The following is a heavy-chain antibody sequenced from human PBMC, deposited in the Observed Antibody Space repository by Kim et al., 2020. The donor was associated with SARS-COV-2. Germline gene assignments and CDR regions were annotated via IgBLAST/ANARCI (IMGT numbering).Heavy chain of an antibody. Sequence: SETLSLTCTVSGASISSGTHYWSWIRQPAGKGLEWIGRIASSGNTKYNPSLKSRVTMSVDTSKNQFSLEMTSVTAADTAVYHCARSGSRGWYYFDFWGQGALVTVSS. CDR2: IASSGNT. CDR1: GASISSGTHY. J-gene: IGHJ4*02. CDR3: ARSGSRGWYYFDF. D-gene: IGHD6-19*01. V-gene: IGHV4-61*02.